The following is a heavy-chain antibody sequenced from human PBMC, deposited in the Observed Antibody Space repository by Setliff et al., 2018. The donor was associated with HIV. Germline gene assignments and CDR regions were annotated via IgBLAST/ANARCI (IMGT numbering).Heavy chain of an antibody. J-gene: IGHJ4*02. CDR2: ISYSGKT. Sequence: SETLSLTCTVSGVPTSASTYYWGWIRQPPGKGLDWIGYISYSGKTYYNPSLKSRVTISVDTSKNQFSLKLSSVTAADTAVYYCARHLESKLLSYWGQGTLVTVSS. D-gene: IGHD3-3*01. CDR1: GVPTSASTYY. CDR3: ARHLESKLLSY. V-gene: IGHV4-39*01.